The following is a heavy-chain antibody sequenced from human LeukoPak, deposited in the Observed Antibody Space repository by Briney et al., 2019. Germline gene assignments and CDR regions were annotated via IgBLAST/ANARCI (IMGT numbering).Heavy chain of an antibody. CDR3: TTAGATYYDFWSGYASWNYYGMDV. V-gene: IGHV3-15*01. CDR1: GFTFSNAW. CDR2: IKSKTDGGTT. Sequence: PGGSLRLSCAASGFTFSNAWMSWVRQAPGKGLEWVGRIKSKTDGGTTDYAAPVKGRFTISRDDSKNTLYLQMNSLKTEDTAVYYCTTAGATYYDFWSGYASWNYYGMDVWGQGTTVTVSS. J-gene: IGHJ6*02. D-gene: IGHD3-3*01.